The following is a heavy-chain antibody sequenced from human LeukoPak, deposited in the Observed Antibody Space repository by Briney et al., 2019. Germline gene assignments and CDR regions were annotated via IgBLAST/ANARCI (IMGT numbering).Heavy chain of an antibody. V-gene: IGHV1-8*01. Sequence: GASVKVSCKASGYTFTSYDINWVRQATGQGLEWMGWMNPNSSNAGYAQNFQGRVTMTRNTSINRAYMELSSLRSEDSAVYYCARGTSLDYWGQGTLVTVSS. CDR3: ARGTSLDY. CDR1: GYTFTSYD. CDR2: MNPNSSNA. J-gene: IGHJ4*02. D-gene: IGHD1/OR15-1a*01.